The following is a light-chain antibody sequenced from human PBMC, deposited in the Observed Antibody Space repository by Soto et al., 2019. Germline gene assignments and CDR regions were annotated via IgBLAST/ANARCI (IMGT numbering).Light chain of an antibody. CDR3: QQYKDWRT. CDR2: ATS. V-gene: IGKV3-15*01. Sequence: VMTQSPATLSVSPGERATLSCRASERIDNKLAWYQQRPGQAPRLLIYATSIRATGIPARFSGSGSGTEFTLTISGLQSEDFGVYYCQQYKDWRTFGQGTKVDIK. J-gene: IGKJ1*01. CDR1: ERIDNK.